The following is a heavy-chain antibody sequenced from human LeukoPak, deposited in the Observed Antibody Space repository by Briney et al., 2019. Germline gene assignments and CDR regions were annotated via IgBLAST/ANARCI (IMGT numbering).Heavy chain of an antibody. D-gene: IGHD2-15*01. V-gene: IGHV1-18*01. Sequence: ASVKVSCKASGYTFTSYGISWVRQAPGQGLEWMGWISAYNGNTNYAQKLQGRVTMTTDTSTSTAYMELRSLRSDDTAVYYCAREAGYCSGGSCYSSNWFDPWGQGTLVTVSS. CDR1: GYTFTSYG. CDR2: ISAYNGNT. J-gene: IGHJ5*02. CDR3: AREAGYCSGGSCYSSNWFDP.